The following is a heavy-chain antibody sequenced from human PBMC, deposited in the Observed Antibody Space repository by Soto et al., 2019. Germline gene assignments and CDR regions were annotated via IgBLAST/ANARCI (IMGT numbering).Heavy chain of an antibody. CDR1: GFTFSSYG. Sequence: WGSLRLSCAASGFTFSSYGMHWVRQAPGKGLEWVAVIWYDGSNKYYADSVKGRFTISRDNSKNTLYLQMNSLRAEDTAVYYCARGGGYDILTGYYYYYGMDVWGQGTTVTVSS. CDR2: IWYDGSNK. V-gene: IGHV3-33*01. D-gene: IGHD3-9*01. CDR3: ARGGGYDILTGYYYYYGMDV. J-gene: IGHJ6*02.